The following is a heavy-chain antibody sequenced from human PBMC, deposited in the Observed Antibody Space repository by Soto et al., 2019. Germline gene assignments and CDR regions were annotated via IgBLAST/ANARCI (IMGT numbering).Heavy chain of an antibody. CDR2: IGTAGDP. J-gene: IGHJ6*02. CDR1: GFTFSSYD. D-gene: IGHD2-8*01. Sequence: GGSLRLSCAASGFTFSSYDMHWVRQATGKGLEWVSAIGTAGDPYYPGSVKGRFTISRENAKNSLYLQMNSLRAGDTAVYYCARVSRYCTNGVCYGYYYGMDVWGQGTTVTSP. CDR3: ARVSRYCTNGVCYGYYYGMDV. V-gene: IGHV3-13*05.